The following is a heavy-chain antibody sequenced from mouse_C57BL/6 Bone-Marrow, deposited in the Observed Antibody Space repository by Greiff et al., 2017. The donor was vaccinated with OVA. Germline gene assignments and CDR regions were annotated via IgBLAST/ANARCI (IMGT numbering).Heavy chain of an antibody. CDR1: GYTFTSYG. CDR3: ARDWVWYFDV. CDR2: IYPRSGNT. Sequence: VQLKESGAELARPGASVKLSCKASGYTFTSYGISWVKQRTGQGLEWIGEIYPRSGNTYYNEKFKGKATLTADKSSSTAYMELRSLTSEDSAVYFCARDWVWYFDVWGTGTTVTVSS. D-gene: IGHD4-1*01. V-gene: IGHV1-81*01. J-gene: IGHJ1*03.